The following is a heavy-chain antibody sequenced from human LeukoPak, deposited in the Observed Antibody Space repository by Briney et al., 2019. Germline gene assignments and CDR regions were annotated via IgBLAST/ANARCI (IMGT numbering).Heavy chain of an antibody. CDR2: IYYSGST. V-gene: IGHV4-59*08. J-gene: IGHJ1*01. D-gene: IGHD3-16*01. CDR3: AGHFMAEYFQH. CDR1: GGSISSYY. Sequence: SETLSLTCTVSGGSISSYYWSWIRQPPGKGLEWIGYIYYSGSTNYNPSLKSRVTISVDTSKNQFSPKLSSVTAADTAVYYCAGHFMAEYFQHWGQGTLVTVSS.